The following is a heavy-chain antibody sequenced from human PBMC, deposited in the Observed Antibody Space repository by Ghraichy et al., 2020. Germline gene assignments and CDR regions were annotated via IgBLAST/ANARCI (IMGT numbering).Heavy chain of an antibody. CDR2: IIPIFGTA. J-gene: IGHJ5*02. CDR1: GGTFSSYA. CDR3: ARAPQDGGWFDP. Sequence: SVKVSCKASGGTFSSYAISWVRQAPGQGLEWMGGIIPIFGTANYAQKFQGRVTITADESTSTAYMELSSLRSEDTAVYYCARAPQDGGWFDPWGQGTLVTVSS. D-gene: IGHD3-16*01. V-gene: IGHV1-69*13.